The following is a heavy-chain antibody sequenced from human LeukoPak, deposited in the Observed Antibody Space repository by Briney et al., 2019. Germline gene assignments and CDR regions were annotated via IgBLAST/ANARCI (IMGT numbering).Heavy chain of an antibody. Sequence: GRSLRLSCAASGFTFDDYAMHWVRQVPGKGLEWVSRISGNSGSIGYAESVRGRFTISRDNAKNSLYLQMNSLRAEDTALYNCAKDSAYYYDSSGYSDYWGQGTLVTVSP. CDR3: AKDSAYYYDSSGYSDY. V-gene: IGHV3-9*01. J-gene: IGHJ4*02. CDR2: ISGNSGSI. D-gene: IGHD3-22*01. CDR1: GFTFDDYA.